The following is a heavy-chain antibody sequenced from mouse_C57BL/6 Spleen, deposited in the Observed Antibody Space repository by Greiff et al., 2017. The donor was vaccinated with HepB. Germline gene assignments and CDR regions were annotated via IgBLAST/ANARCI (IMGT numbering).Heavy chain of an antibody. J-gene: IGHJ4*01. CDR2: IDPSDSET. V-gene: IGHV1-52*01. Sequence: VQLQQPGAELVRPGSSVKLSCKASGYTFTSYWMHWVKQRPIQGLEWIGNIDPSDSETHYNQKFKDKATLTVDKSSSTAYMQLSSLTSEDSAVYYCARSYGNHGYAMDYWGQGTSVTVSS. CDR3: ARSYGNHGYAMDY. CDR1: GYTFTSYW. D-gene: IGHD2-1*01.